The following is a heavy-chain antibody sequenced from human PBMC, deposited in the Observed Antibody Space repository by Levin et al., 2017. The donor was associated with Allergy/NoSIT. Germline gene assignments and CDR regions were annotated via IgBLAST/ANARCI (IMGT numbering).Heavy chain of an antibody. V-gene: IGHV1-2*02. D-gene: IGHD2-15*01. CDR3: ARWGILGRGAFDI. CDR1: GYTFTDYY. CDR2: INPNNFET. Sequence: VASVKVSCKASGYTFTDYYIQWVRQAPGQGLEWMGWINPNNFETNYAQKFQGRVTMTRDTSINTAYMELSSLRSDDTAVYYCARWGILGRGAFDIWGQGTMVTVSS. J-gene: IGHJ3*02.